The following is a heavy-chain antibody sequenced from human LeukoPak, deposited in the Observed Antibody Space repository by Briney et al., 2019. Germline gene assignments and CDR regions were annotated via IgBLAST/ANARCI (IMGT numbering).Heavy chain of an antibody. Sequence: GGSLRLSCAASGFIFKKYWMNWVRQVPGKGLECLANIKEDGSETYYADSVKGRFTISRDNPKNTLYLQMNSLRAEDTAVYYCAKENDFWSGYPFDYWGQGTLVTVSS. V-gene: IGHV3-7*03. CDR3: AKENDFWSGYPFDY. J-gene: IGHJ4*02. CDR2: IKEDGSET. CDR1: GFIFKKYW. D-gene: IGHD3-3*01.